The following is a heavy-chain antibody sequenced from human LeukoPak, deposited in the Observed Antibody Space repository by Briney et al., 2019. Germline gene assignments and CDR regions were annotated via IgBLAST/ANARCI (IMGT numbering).Heavy chain of an antibody. D-gene: IGHD6-13*01. CDR1: GGSISNYY. J-gene: IGHJ5*02. V-gene: IGHV4-59*12. CDR3: ARLLRYSSSWYTVNWFDP. CDR2: IYYTGNT. Sequence: SETLSLTCTVSGGSISNYYWNWIRQPPGKGLEWIGYIYYTGNTNYNPSLKSRVTISVDTSKNQFSLKLSSVTAADTAVYYCARLLRYSSSWYTVNWFDPWGQGTLVTVSS.